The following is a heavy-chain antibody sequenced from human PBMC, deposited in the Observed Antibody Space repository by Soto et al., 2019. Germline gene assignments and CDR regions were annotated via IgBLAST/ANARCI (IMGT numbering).Heavy chain of an antibody. CDR1: GGSISSGGYS. Sequence: SETLSLTCAVSGGSISSGGYSWSWIRQPPGKGLEWIGYIYHSGSTYYNPSLKSRVTISVDRSKNQFSLKLSSVTAADTAVYYCARGSYYDSSGYYWFDPWGQGTLVTVSS. CDR3: ARGSYYDSSGYYWFDP. V-gene: IGHV4-30-2*01. D-gene: IGHD3-22*01. J-gene: IGHJ5*02. CDR2: IYHSGST.